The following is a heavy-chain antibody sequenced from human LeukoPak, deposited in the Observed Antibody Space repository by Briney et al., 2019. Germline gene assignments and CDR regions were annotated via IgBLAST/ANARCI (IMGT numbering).Heavy chain of an antibody. D-gene: IGHD4-17*01. J-gene: IGHJ3*02. CDR3: AREGPYGDYAFDI. Sequence: GGSLRLSCAASGFTFSSYGMHWVRQAPGKGLEWVAVIWYDGSNKYYADSVEGRFTISRDNSKNTLYLQMNSPRAEDTAVYYCAREGPYGDYAFDIWGQGTMVTVSS. CDR1: GFTFSSYG. CDR2: IWYDGSNK. V-gene: IGHV3-33*01.